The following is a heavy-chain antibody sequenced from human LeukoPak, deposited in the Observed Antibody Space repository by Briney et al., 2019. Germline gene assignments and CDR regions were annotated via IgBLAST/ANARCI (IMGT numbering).Heavy chain of an antibody. Sequence: GGSLRLFCAASGFTFSSYSMNCVRQAPGEGLEWVSSISSSSSYIYYADSVKGRFTISRDNAKNSLYLQMNSLRAEDTAVYYCARVDRYYYDSSGYYSYYYGMDVWGQGTTVTVSS. CDR1: GFTFSSYS. V-gene: IGHV3-21*01. D-gene: IGHD3-22*01. CDR2: ISSSSSYI. CDR3: ARVDRYYYDSSGYYSYYYGMDV. J-gene: IGHJ6*02.